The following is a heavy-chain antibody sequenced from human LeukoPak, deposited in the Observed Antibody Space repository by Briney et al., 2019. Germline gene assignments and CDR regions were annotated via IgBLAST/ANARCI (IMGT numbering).Heavy chain of an antibody. J-gene: IGHJ4*02. V-gene: IGHV3-30*02. CDR2: IRSDGNNE. D-gene: IGHD3-16*01. CDR3: AKRMITEAKNYFDD. CDR1: GSTSSNYG. Sequence: GGSLRLSCAPPGSTSSNYGRHWVRQPPGKGREWVPFIRSDGNNEYYADSVKGRFTISRDNSKNTLNLQMNSLRAEDTAVYYCAKRMITEAKNYFDDWGQGTLVTVSS.